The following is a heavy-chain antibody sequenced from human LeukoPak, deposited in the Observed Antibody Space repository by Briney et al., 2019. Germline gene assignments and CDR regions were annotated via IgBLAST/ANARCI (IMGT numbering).Heavy chain of an antibody. CDR2: IIPIFGTA. V-gene: IGHV1-69*05. Sequence: ASVKVSCKASGGTFSSYAISWVRQAPGQGLEWMGGIIPIFGTANYAQKFQGRVTMTRDTSTSTVYMELSSLRSEDTAVYYCARCFRYYYYMDVWGKGTTVTVSS. CDR1: GGTFSSYA. CDR3: ARCFRYYYYMDV. J-gene: IGHJ6*03.